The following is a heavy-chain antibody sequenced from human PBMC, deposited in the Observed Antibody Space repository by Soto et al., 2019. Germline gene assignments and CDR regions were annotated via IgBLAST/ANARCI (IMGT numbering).Heavy chain of an antibody. CDR2: INAGNGNT. CDR1: GYTFTSYA. CDR3: ARASSSSWTYVDY. J-gene: IGHJ4*02. D-gene: IGHD6-13*01. Sequence: QVQLVQSGTEVKKPGASVKVSCKASGYTFTSYAMHWVRQAPGQRLEWMGWINAGNGNTKYSQKFQGRVTITRDTSASTAYMEQNSLRSEDTAVYYCARASSSSWTYVDYWGQGTLVTVSS. V-gene: IGHV1-3*01.